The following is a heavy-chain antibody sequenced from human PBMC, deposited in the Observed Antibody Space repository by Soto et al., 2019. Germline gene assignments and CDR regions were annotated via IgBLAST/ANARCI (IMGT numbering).Heavy chain of an antibody. J-gene: IGHJ6*02. CDR3: AKTRRDGHGMDV. CDR2: ISGSGGST. CDR1: GFTFTNYA. Sequence: GGSLRLSCAASGFTFTNYAMTWVRQAPGEGQGLRRGLEWVSAISGSGGSTYYADSVKGRFTISRDNSKNTLYLQMNSLRAEDTAVYYCAKTRRDGHGMDVWGQGTTVTVSS. V-gene: IGHV3-23*01. D-gene: IGHD2-21*01.